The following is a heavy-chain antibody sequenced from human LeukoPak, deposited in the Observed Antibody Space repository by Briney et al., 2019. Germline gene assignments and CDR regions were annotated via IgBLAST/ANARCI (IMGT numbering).Heavy chain of an antibody. Sequence: SETLFLTFSVSGGSISSSRYYWGCIRQPPGKGLEWIASIYYSGSTYYNPSLKSRVTIFVDTSKNQFSLKLSSVTAADTAVYYCARQSMVRVFDIWGQGTMVTV. D-gene: IGHD3-10*01. CDR1: GGSISSSRYY. CDR2: IYYSGST. J-gene: IGHJ3*02. V-gene: IGHV4-39*01. CDR3: ARQSMVRVFDI.